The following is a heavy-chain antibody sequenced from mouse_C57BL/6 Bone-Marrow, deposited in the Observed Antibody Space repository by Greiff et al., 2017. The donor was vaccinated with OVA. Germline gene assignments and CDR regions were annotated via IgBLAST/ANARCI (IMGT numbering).Heavy chain of an antibody. J-gene: IGHJ3*01. Sequence: VQLQQSGPGLVKPSQSLSLTCSVTGYSITSGYYWNWIRQFPGNKLEWMGYISYDGSNNYNPSLKNRISITRDTSKNQFFLKLNSVTTEDTATYYCARVDDSWFAYWGQGTLVTVSA. CDR1: GYSITSGYY. CDR2: ISYDGSN. V-gene: IGHV3-6*01. CDR3: ARVDDSWFAY. D-gene: IGHD2-12*01.